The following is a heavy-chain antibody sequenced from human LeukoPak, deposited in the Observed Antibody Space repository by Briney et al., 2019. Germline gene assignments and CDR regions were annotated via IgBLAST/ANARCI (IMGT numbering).Heavy chain of an antibody. Sequence: GASGKVSCKASGGTFSSYAISWVRQAPGQGLEWMGGIIPIFGTVNYAQKFQGRVTITADESTSTAYMELSSLSSEDTAVYYCARGGIAVAGINFDYWGQGTLVTVSS. J-gene: IGHJ4*02. CDR3: ARGGIAVAGINFDY. CDR2: IIPIFGTV. V-gene: IGHV1-69*01. D-gene: IGHD6-19*01. CDR1: GGTFSSYA.